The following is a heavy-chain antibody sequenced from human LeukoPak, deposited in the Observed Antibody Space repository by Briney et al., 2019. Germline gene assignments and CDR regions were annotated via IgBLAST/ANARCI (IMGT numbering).Heavy chain of an antibody. V-gene: IGHV1-69*01. CDR2: IIPIFGTA. CDR1: GGTFSSYA. D-gene: IGHD2-21*01. J-gene: IGHJ4*02. Sequence: SVKVSCKASGGTFSSYAISWVRQAPGQGLEWMGGIIPIFGTANYAQKFQGRVAITADESTSTAYMELSSLRSEDTAVYYCARDPPTLWGFFDYWGQGTLVTVSS. CDR3: ARDPPTLWGFFDY.